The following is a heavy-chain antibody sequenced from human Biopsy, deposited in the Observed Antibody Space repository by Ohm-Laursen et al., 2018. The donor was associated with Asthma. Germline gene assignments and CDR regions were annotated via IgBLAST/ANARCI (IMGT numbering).Heavy chain of an antibody. Sequence: TLSLTCVVSGGSISSGGYWTWIRQPPGKGLEWIGYISHSGSTYYNPSLKSRVSISIDTSKNQFSLEVRSVTAADTAVYYCARGYYGDFHDWGQGNLVIVSS. V-gene: IGHV4-30-2*01. CDR3: ARGYYGDFHD. CDR1: GGSISSGGY. D-gene: IGHD3-3*01. CDR2: ISHSGST. J-gene: IGHJ1*01.